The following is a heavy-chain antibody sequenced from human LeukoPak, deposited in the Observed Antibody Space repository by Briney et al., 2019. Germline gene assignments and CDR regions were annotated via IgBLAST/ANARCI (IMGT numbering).Heavy chain of an antibody. Sequence: SETLSLTCTVSGGSISSYYWSWIRQPPGKGLEWIGYIYYSGSTNYNPSLKSRVTISVDTSKNQFSLKLSSVTAADTAVYYCARASGSYYQEPPDYWGQGTLVTVSS. D-gene: IGHD1-26*01. J-gene: IGHJ4*02. CDR2: IYYSGST. CDR3: ARASGSYYQEPPDY. CDR1: GGSISSYY. V-gene: IGHV4-59*01.